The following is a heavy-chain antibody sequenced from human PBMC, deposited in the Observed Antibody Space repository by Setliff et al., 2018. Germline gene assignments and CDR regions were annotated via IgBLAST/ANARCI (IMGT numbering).Heavy chain of an antibody. CDR1: GFTFSDYW. Sequence: GGSLRLSCAASGFTFSDYWMSWVRQAPGKGLEWVANIKQDGSEKYYVDSVKGQFTISRDNAKNPLYLQMNSLRAEDTAIYYCARDQFRKSGGLYYWGQGTLVTVSS. D-gene: IGHD2-15*01. CDR2: IKQDGSEK. J-gene: IGHJ4*02. CDR3: ARDQFRKSGGLYY. V-gene: IGHV3-7*01.